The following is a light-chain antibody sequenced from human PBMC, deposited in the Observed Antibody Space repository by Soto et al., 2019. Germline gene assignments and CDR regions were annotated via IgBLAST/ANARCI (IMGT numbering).Light chain of an antibody. CDR1: QSVLYSSNNKNY. CDR3: QQYYSTPPA. V-gene: IGKV4-1*01. J-gene: IGKJ3*01. CDR2: WAS. Sequence: DIVMTQSPDSLAVSLGERATINCKSSQSVLYSSNNKNYLAWYQQKPGQPPKLLIYWASTRESGVPDRCSGSGSGTDFTLTISSLQAEDVAVYYCQQYYSTPPAFGPGTKVDSK.